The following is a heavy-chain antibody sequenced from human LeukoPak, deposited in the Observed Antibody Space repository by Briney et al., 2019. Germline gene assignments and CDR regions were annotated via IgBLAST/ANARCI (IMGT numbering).Heavy chain of an antibody. CDR1: GYRFTSYW. CDR2: IYPGDSDT. Sequence: GESLKISCKGSGYRFTSYWIGWVRQMPGKGLEWMGIIYPGDSDTRYSPSFQGQVTISADKSISTAYLQWSSLKASDTAMYYCARQPTSGWYLGWFDLWGQGTLVTVSS. J-gene: IGHJ5*02. D-gene: IGHD6-19*01. CDR3: ARQPTSGWYLGWFDL. V-gene: IGHV5-51*01.